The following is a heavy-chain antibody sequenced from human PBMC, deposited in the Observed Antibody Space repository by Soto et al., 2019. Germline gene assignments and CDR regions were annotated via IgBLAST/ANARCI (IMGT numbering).Heavy chain of an antibody. V-gene: IGHV3-30-3*01. CDR2: ISYDGSNK. CDR1: GFTFSSYA. D-gene: IGHD3-10*02. J-gene: IGHJ6*02. CDR3: ASLGSGSYYIVLYYYYGMDV. Sequence: GGSLRLSCAAYGFTFSSYAMHWVRQAPGKGLEWVAVISYDGSNKYYADSVKGRFTISRDNSKNTLYLQMNSLRAEDTAVYYCASLGSGSYYIVLYYYYGMDVWGQGTTVTVSS.